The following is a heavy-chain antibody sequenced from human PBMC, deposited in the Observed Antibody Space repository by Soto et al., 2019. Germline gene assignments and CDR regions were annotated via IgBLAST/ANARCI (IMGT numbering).Heavy chain of an antibody. Sequence: QVQLVESGGGVVQPGRSLRLSCAASGFTFSSYGMHWVRQAPGKGLEWVAVRSYDGSNKYYADSVKGRFTISRDNSKNTLYLQMNSLRAEDTAVYYCAKAPRYDYIWGSYRSYPDYWGQGTLVTVSS. J-gene: IGHJ4*02. CDR3: AKAPRYDYIWGSYRSYPDY. CDR2: RSYDGSNK. V-gene: IGHV3-30*18. CDR1: GFTFSSYG. D-gene: IGHD3-16*02.